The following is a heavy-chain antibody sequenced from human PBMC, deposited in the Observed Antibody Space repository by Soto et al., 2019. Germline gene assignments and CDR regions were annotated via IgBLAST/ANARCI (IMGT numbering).Heavy chain of an antibody. Sequence: QLQLQESGPGLVKPSETLSLTCTVSGGSISSRSYYWGWIRQPPGKGLEWIGSTYYSGNTYYNPSHNSRVIISVDTSKNQFSLKLSSVTAADTAVYYCARQGKYSSSWREYFDYYNGMDVWGQGTTVTVSS. D-gene: IGHD6-13*01. CDR2: TYYSGNT. CDR3: ARQGKYSSSWREYFDYYNGMDV. V-gene: IGHV4-39*01. CDR1: GGSISSRSYY. J-gene: IGHJ6*02.